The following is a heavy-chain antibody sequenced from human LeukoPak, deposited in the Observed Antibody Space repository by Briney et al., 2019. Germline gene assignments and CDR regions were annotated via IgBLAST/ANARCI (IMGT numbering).Heavy chain of an antibody. CDR2: IYYSGST. CDR1: GGSISSYY. V-gene: IGHV4-59*08. D-gene: IGHD6-19*01. CDR3: AATSSYRSGWYLGY. J-gene: IGHJ4*02. Sequence: SETLSLTYTVSGGSISSYYWSWIRQPPGKGLEWIGYIYYSGSTNYNPSLKSRVTISVDTSKNQFSLKLSSVTAADTAVYYCAATSSYRSGWYLGYWGQGTLVTVSS.